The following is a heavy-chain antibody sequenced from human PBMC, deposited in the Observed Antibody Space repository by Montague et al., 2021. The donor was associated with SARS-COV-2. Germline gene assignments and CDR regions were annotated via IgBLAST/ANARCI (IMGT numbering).Heavy chain of an antibody. D-gene: IGHD3-10*01. Sequence: SLSLTCAVSGGSISSGGYSWNWIRQPPGKGLEWIGYIYHSGSTYCNPSLKSRVTISLDSSKNQFSLNLTSVTAADTAVYYCARGSMVRGGKVYYGVDVWGQGTTVTVSS. CDR1: GGSISSGGYS. J-gene: IGHJ6*02. CDR2: IYHSGST. V-gene: IGHV4-30-2*01. CDR3: ARGSMVRGGKVYYGVDV.